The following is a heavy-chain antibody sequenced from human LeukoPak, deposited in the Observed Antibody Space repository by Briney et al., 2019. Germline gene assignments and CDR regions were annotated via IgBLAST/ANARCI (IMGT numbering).Heavy chain of an antibody. V-gene: IGHV1-2*02. D-gene: IGHD6-13*01. J-gene: IGHJ4*02. Sequence: GASVKVSCKASGYTFTGYYMHWVRQAPGQGLEWMGWLNPYSGDTAYAQKFQGRVTMTRDTSISTAYMELSRLRSDDTAVYYCARSSSWYASDSWGQGTLVTVSS. CDR2: LNPYSGDT. CDR3: ARSSSWYASDS. CDR1: GYTFTGYY.